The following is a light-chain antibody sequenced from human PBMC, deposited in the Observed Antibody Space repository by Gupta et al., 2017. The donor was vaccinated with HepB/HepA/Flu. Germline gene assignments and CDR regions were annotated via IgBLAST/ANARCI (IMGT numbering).Light chain of an antibody. CDR3: QQAHNFPLT. J-gene: IGKJ1*01. V-gene: IGKV1-12*01. CDR1: QDISNL. Sequence: DIQMTQSPSSVSASVGDRVTISCRASQDISNLLGWYQKKPGSAPKLLLYDASNLQGGVPSRFSGSGSGTVFTLTISSLQPEDFATYYCQQAHNFPLTFGQGTKVEIK. CDR2: DAS.